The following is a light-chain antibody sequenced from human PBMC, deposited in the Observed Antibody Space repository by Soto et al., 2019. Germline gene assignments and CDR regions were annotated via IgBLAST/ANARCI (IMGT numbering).Light chain of an antibody. J-gene: IGKJ3*01. CDR3: QQYYITPFT. V-gene: IGKV4-1*01. CDR2: WAS. CDR1: QSILHSSNNKNY. Sequence: DIVMTQSPDSLTVSLGERATINCKSSQSILHSSNNKNYLAWYRQTPGQPPKLLVYWASTRESGVPDRFSGSGSGTDVTLTISSLQAEDVAVYYCQQYYITPFTFGPGTKVDIK.